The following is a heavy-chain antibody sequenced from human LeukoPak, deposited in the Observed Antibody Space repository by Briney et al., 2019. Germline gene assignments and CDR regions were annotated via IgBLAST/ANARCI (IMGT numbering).Heavy chain of an antibody. CDR1: GDTFTGYY. D-gene: IGHD3-10*01. CDR3: ARVVRGVISGWFDP. Sequence: ASVKVSCKASGDTFTGYYMHWVRQAPGQGLEWMGWINPNSGGTNYAQKFQGRVTMTRDTSISTAYMELSRLRSDDTAVYYCARVVRGVISGWFDPWGQGTLVTVSS. J-gene: IGHJ5*02. V-gene: IGHV1-2*02. CDR2: INPNSGGT.